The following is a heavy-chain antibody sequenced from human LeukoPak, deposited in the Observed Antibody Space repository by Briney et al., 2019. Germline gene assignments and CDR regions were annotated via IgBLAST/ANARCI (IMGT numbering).Heavy chain of an antibody. CDR1: GFKFDDFA. CDR2: INWNGGST. Sequence: GGSLRLSCAASGFKFDDFALNWVRQVPGKGLEWVSGINWNGGSTGYADSVKGRFTISRDNAKNSLYLQMNSLRAEDTAVYYCARDVYMGQQLIDYWGQGTLVTVSS. V-gene: IGHV3-20*04. J-gene: IGHJ4*02. CDR3: ARDVYMGQQLIDY. D-gene: IGHD6-13*01.